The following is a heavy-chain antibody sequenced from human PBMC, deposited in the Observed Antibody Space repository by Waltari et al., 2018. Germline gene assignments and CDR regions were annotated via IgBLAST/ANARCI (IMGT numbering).Heavy chain of an antibody. CDR3: ARGAYEDVDY. J-gene: IGHJ4*02. CDR2: INPNSGGT. CDR1: GYTFTGYY. Sequence: QVQLVQSGAEVKKPGASVKVSCKASGYTFTGYYMHWVRQAPGQGLEWMGWINPNSGGTNYAQKLQGRVTMTRDTSISTAYMELSRLRSDDTAVYYCARGAYEDVDYWGQGTLVTVAS. D-gene: IGHD5-12*01. V-gene: IGHV1-2*02.